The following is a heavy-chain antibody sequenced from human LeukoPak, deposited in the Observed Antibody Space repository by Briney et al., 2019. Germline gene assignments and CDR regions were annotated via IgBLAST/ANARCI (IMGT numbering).Heavy chain of an antibody. Sequence: SETLSLTCAVSGDSINSGGYSWSWIRQPPGEGLEWIGHIYDTGSTYYNPSLRSRVTISVDTSKNQFSLKLSSVTAADTAAYYCARGLLSGYSSSWWPGYYYYYMDVWGKGTTVTISS. J-gene: IGHJ6*03. V-gene: IGHV4-30-4*07. D-gene: IGHD6-13*01. CDR3: ARGLLSGYSSSWWPGYYYYYMDV. CDR2: IYDTGST. CDR1: GDSINSGGYS.